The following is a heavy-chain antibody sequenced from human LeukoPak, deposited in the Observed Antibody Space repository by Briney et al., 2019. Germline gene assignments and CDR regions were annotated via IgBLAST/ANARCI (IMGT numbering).Heavy chain of an antibody. CDR3: ARGGSDGGLDY. CDR1: GYTFTTYG. V-gene: IGHV1-69*04. D-gene: IGHD1-26*01. Sequence: SVKVSCKASGYTFTTYGISWVRQAPGQGLEWMGRIIPILGIANYAQKFQGRVTITADKSTSTAYMELSSLRSEDTAVCYCARGGSDGGLDYWGQGTLVTVSS. J-gene: IGHJ4*02. CDR2: IIPILGIA.